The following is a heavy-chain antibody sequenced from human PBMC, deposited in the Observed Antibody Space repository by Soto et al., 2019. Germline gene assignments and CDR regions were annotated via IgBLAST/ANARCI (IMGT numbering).Heavy chain of an antibody. CDR3: VRGDNWNDEASDY. CDR1: GFMFSNQG. Sequence: GGSLRLSCAASGFMFSNQGMHWVRQAPGKGLEWVAVIWSDGNNRYYADSVKGRFTISRDNSKNTVYLQMNSLRAEDTAVYYCVRGDNWNDEASDYWGQGTLVTVSS. CDR2: IWSDGNNR. V-gene: IGHV3-33*01. J-gene: IGHJ4*02. D-gene: IGHD1-1*01.